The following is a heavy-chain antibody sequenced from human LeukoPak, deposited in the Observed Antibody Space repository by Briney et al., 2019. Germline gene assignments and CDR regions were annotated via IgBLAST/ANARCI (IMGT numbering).Heavy chain of an antibody. V-gene: IGHV4-4*07. Sequence: SETLSLTCTVSGSSISSYSWSWMRQPAGKGLEWIGRIYPRESPNYNPSLKSRVIMSVDKSKNQFSLKLRSVTAAATAVYYCAREWHHVFDYWGQGNLVTVSS. J-gene: IGHJ4*02. CDR3: AREWHHVFDY. CDR2: IYPRESP. CDR1: GSSISSYS. D-gene: IGHD5-12*01.